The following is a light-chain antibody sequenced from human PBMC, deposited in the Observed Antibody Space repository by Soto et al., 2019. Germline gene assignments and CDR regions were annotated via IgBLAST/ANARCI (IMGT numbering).Light chain of an antibody. J-gene: IGLJ2*01. Sequence: QSVLTQPPSASGTPGQRVTISCSGSSSNIGSKTVNWYQQLPGTAPKLLIYNDYQRPSGVPDRFSASKSGTSASLAISGLKSEDEADYYCAAWDDSLNGPVFGGGTKVTVL. CDR2: NDY. CDR3: AAWDDSLNGPV. CDR1: SSNIGSKT. V-gene: IGLV1-44*01.